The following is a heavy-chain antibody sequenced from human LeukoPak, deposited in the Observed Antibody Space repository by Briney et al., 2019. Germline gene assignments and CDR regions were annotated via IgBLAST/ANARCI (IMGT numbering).Heavy chain of an antibody. CDR2: ITGSGGGT. CDR3: AKGLKGCSGGSCYYFFDF. CDR1: GFAFSNYA. D-gene: IGHD2-15*01. Sequence: GGSLRLSCAASGFAFSNYAMSWVRQAPGEGLEWVSSITGSGGGTYYADSVKGRFTISRDNSKNTLDLQMNSLRAEGTAVYYCAKGLKGCSGGSCYYFFDFWGQGTLVTVSS. V-gene: IGHV3-23*01. J-gene: IGHJ4*02.